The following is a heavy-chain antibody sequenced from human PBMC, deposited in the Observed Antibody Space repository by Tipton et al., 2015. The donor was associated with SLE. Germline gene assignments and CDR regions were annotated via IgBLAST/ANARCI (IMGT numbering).Heavy chain of an antibody. V-gene: IGHV3-7*01. Sequence: SLRLSCEASGFTFSNYWMNWVRQAPGKGLEWVANIKFDGSQRNYVDSVKDRFTISRNNAKKSVFLQMSNLRAEDTAVYYCARDHEYYDSGGFYCWGLGTLVTVSS. CDR1: GFTFSNYW. D-gene: IGHD3-22*01. CDR2: IKFDGSQR. J-gene: IGHJ1*01. CDR3: ARDHEYYDSGGFYC.